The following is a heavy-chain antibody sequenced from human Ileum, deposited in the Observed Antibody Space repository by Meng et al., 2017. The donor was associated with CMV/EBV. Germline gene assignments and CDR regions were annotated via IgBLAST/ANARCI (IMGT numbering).Heavy chain of an antibody. Sequence: QGQLVHSGAEMKNPGSSVKVSCNSSGYTFTCNYRHWVRQALGQWLDWMGWIDPNTGGTKYIQKFQSRVTMTGDTSISTAYMELSGLRFDDTAVYYCARRERISSGLEYWGQGTLVTVSS. CDR3: ARRERISSGLEY. D-gene: IGHD6-6*01. CDR2: IDPNTGGT. V-gene: IGHV1-2*02. CDR1: GYTFTCNY. J-gene: IGHJ4*02.